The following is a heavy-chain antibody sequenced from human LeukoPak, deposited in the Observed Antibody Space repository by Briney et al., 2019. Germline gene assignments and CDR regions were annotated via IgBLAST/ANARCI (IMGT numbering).Heavy chain of an antibody. Sequence: GGSLRLSCAASGFTLGSHGMHWVRQAPGKGLEWVAVIWNDGSKQYYADSVKGRFTISRDNSKSTLYLQMNSLRAEDAAVYYCARGHSSNYYLNFDYWGQGTLVTVSS. CDR3: ARGHSSNYYLNFDY. D-gene: IGHD6-13*01. J-gene: IGHJ4*02. CDR2: IWNDGSKQ. CDR1: GFTLGSHG. V-gene: IGHV3-33*01.